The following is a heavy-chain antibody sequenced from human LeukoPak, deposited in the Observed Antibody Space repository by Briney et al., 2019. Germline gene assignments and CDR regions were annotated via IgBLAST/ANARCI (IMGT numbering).Heavy chain of an antibody. D-gene: IGHD3-22*01. CDR1: GYRFSDKW. J-gene: IGHJ3*02. V-gene: IGHV5-51*01. Sequence: GESLKIPCKTSGYRFSDKWIAWVRQMPGKGLEYVGMIYPGDSDTRYRPSLHGQVTISADQSTKTVYLQWSSLKASDTAMYYCATLRYYYDSSGYPNAFDIWGQGTMVTVSS. CDR3: ATLRYYYDSSGYPNAFDI. CDR2: IYPGDSDT.